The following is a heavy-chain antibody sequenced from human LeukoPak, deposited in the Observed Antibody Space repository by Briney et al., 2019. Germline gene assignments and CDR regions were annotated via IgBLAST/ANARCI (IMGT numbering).Heavy chain of an antibody. V-gene: IGHV3-7*01. J-gene: IGHJ4*02. Sequence: PGGSLRLSCAASGLTLGNYWMSWVRQAPGKGLEWVANINLDGGDKSYVGSVKGRFTISRDNAKNSLYLQMNSLGAEDTAVYYCARDYDDSLDYWGQGTLVTVSS. D-gene: IGHD3-9*01. CDR2: INLDGGDK. CDR3: ARDYDDSLDY. CDR1: GLTLGNYW.